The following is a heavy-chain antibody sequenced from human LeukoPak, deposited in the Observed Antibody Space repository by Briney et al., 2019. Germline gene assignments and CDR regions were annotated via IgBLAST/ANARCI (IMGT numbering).Heavy chain of an antibody. D-gene: IGHD6-13*01. V-gene: IGHV7-4-1*02. CDR2: INTNTGNP. J-gene: IGHJ4*02. CDR1: GYTFTNYA. Sequence: VASVKVSCKASGYTFTNYAVNWVRRAPGQGLEWMGWINTNTGNPTYAQGFTGRFVFSLDTSVSTAYLQISSLKAEDTAVYYCAREGRSGSSWYLANWGQGVLVTVSS. CDR3: AREGRSGSSWYLAN.